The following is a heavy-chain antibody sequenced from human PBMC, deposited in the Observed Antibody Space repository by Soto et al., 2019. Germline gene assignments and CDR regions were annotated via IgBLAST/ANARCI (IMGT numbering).Heavy chain of an antibody. CDR2: IWYDGSNK. V-gene: IGHV3-33*01. J-gene: IGHJ3*02. D-gene: IGHD6-13*01. CDR3: ARVGSGMAAAGTGAFDI. Sequence: GGSLRLSCAASGFTFSSYGMHWVRQAPGKGLEWVAVIWYDGSNKYYADSVKGRFTISRDNSKNTLYLQMNSLRAEDTAVYYCARVGSGMAAAGTGAFDIWGQGTMVTVSS. CDR1: GFTFSSYG.